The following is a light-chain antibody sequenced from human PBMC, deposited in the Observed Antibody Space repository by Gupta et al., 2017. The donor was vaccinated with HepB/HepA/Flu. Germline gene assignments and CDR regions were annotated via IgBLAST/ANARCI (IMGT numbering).Light chain of an antibody. CDR3: QQYGTSPSWT. CDR1: QSLTSNY. J-gene: IGKJ1*01. V-gene: IGKV3-20*01. Sequence: EIVLTQSPGTLSLSPGERATLSCRASQSLTSNYLAWYQQKPGQSPRLLIYGASTRATGIPDRFSGSGSGTDFTLTISRLEPEDFAVYDCQQYGTSPSWTFGQETKVEIK. CDR2: GAS.